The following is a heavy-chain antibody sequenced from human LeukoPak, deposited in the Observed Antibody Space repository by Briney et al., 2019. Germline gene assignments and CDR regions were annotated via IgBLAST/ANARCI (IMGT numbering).Heavy chain of an antibody. J-gene: IGHJ4*02. CDR2: VSA. CDR3: ARAGYSYGIISYFDS. V-gene: IGHV4-39*01. Sequence: PSPCLSLTCTLAGPSIAGSSHDSGWIRQPPWNGLEWFVVSAYYNPSLKNRVTISRDTSKNQFSLKLSSVTAADTAIYYCARAGYSYGIISYFDSWGQGTLVTVSS. D-gene: IGHD5-18*01. CDR1: GPSIAGSSHD.